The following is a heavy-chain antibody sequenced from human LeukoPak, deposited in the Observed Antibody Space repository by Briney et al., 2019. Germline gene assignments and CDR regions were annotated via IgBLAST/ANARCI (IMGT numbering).Heavy chain of an antibody. CDR3: ARGEQEMATMSIDY. J-gene: IGHJ4*02. Sequence: GGSLRLSCAASGFTFSSYAMNWVRQAPGKGLEWVSYISSLGSTIYYADSVKGRFTISKDNAKNSLYLQMNSLRAEDTAVYYCARGEQEMATMSIDYWGQGTLVTLSS. CDR1: GFTFSSYA. D-gene: IGHD5-24*01. CDR2: ISSLGSTI. V-gene: IGHV3-48*01.